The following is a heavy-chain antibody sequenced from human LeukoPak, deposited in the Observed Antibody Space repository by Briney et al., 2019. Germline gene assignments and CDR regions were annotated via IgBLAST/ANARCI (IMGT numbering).Heavy chain of an antibody. D-gene: IGHD2-2*01. V-gene: IGHV4-39*07. CDR3: AREKRVYQLLFVDYYYYMDV. J-gene: IGHJ6*03. CDR2: IYYSGST. Sequence: PSETLSLTCTVSGGSISSSSYYWGWIRQPPGKGLEWIGSIYYSGSTFYNSSLKSRLTISVDTSKNQFSLKLSSVTAADTAVYYCAREKRVYQLLFVDYYYYMDVWGKGTTVTVSS. CDR1: GGSISSSSYY.